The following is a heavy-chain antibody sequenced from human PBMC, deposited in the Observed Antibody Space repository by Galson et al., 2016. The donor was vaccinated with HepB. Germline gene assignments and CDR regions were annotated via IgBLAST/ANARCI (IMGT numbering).Heavy chain of an antibody. CDR1: GFTVSSNY. V-gene: IGHV3-66*01. Sequence: SLRLSCAASGFTVSSNYMSWVRQAPGKGLEWVSVLYRGGSTYYADSVKGRFTISRDDSKNTLYLQMNSLRVDDTAVYYCARAYGTAGAIDYWGQGTLITVSS. CDR2: LYRGGST. J-gene: IGHJ4*02. CDR3: ARAYGTAGAIDY. D-gene: IGHD1/OR15-1a*01.